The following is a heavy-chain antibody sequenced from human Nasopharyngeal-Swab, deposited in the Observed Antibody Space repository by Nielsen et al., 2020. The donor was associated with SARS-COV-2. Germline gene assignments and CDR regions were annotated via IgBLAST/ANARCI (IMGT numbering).Heavy chain of an antibody. V-gene: IGHV4-34*01. CDR3: ATLVGFDY. Sequence: SETLSLTCAVYGGSFSGYYWSWIRQPPGKGLEWIGEINHSGSTNYNPSLKSRVTISVDTSKNQFSLKLSSVTAADTAVYYCATLVGFDYWGQGTLVTVSS. CDR1: GGSFSGYY. J-gene: IGHJ4*02. CDR2: INHSGST.